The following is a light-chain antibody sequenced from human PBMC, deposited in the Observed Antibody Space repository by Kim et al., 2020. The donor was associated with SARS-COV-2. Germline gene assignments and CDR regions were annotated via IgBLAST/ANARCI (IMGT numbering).Light chain of an antibody. CDR1: QGISNY. Sequence: SASVGDSAPITCRARQGISNYLAWYQQKPGTVPSLLIYTASTLQSGVPSRFSGSGSGTDFSLTISSLQPEDVATYYCQKYSSGPPPFGGGTKLEI. CDR3: QKYSSGPPP. J-gene: IGKJ4*01. V-gene: IGKV1-27*01. CDR2: TAS.